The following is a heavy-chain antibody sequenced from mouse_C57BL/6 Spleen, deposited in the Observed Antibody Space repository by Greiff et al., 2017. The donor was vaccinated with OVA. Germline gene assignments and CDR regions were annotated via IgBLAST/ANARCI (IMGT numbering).Heavy chain of an antibody. J-gene: IGHJ2*01. CDR2: IDPENGDT. V-gene: IGHV14-4*01. Sequence: EVKLVESGAELVRPGASVKLSCAASGFNIKDDYMHWVKQRPEQGLEWIGWIDPENGDTEYASKFQGKATITADTSSNTAYLQLSSLTSEDTAVYYCTTGGYWGQGTTLTVSS. CDR1: GFNIKDDY. CDR3: TTGGY.